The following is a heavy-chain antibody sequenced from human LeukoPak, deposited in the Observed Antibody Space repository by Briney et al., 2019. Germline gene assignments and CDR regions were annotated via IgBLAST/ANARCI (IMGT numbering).Heavy chain of an antibody. J-gene: IGHJ5*02. CDR3: ARASSTSCPEWFDP. V-gene: IGHV3-30-3*01. Sequence: GRSLRLSCAASGFTFSSYAMHRVRQAPGKGLEWVAVISYDGSNRYYADSVKGRFTISRDNSKNTLYLQMNSLRAEDTAVYYCARASSTSCPEWFDPWGQGTLVTVSS. CDR1: GFTFSSYA. D-gene: IGHD2-2*01. CDR2: ISYDGSNR.